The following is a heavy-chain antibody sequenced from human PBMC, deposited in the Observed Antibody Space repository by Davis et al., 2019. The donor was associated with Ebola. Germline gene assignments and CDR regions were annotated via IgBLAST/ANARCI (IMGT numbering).Heavy chain of an antibody. CDR2: ISGSGETT. J-gene: IGHJ4*02. CDR1: GFTFSSYA. Sequence: GESLKISCAASGFTFSSYAMNWVRQAPGKGLEWVSAISGSGETTYLAESVKGRFTISRDNSKNTLYLQMNSLRAEDTAVYYCASRSYSGSYSFDYWGQGTLVTVSS. CDR3: ASRSYSGSYSFDY. V-gene: IGHV3-23*01. D-gene: IGHD1-26*01.